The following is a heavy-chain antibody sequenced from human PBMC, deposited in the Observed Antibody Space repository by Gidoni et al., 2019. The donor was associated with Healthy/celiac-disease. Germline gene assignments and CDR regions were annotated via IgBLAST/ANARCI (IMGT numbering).Heavy chain of an antibody. J-gene: IGHJ6*02. CDR3: AKDQSIAAAGRKVYYYGMDV. CDR1: GFTFSSYA. Sequence: EVQLVESGGGLVQPGGSLRLSCAASGFTFSSYAMSWVRQAPGKGLEWVSAISGSGGSTYYADSVKGRFTISRDNSKNTLYLQMNSLRAEDTAVYYCAKDQSIAAAGRKVYYYGMDVWGQGTTVTVSS. D-gene: IGHD6-13*01. V-gene: IGHV3-23*04. CDR2: ISGSGGST.